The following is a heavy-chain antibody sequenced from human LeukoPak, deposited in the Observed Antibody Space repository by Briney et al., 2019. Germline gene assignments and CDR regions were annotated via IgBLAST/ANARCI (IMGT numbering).Heavy chain of an antibody. J-gene: IGHJ4*02. CDR2: IRSKAYGATT. Sequence: GGSWRLACIASGSSLGDGFMSWFRQAPGKGRGWEGCIRSKAYGATTQYAASVKGRFTISREDSKSIAYLQMNSLKAEDTAVYYCARSYDVLSGYFPPDYWGQGTLVTVSS. V-gene: IGHV3-49*03. CDR3: ARSYDVLSGYFPPDY. CDR1: GSSLGDGF. D-gene: IGHD3-3*01.